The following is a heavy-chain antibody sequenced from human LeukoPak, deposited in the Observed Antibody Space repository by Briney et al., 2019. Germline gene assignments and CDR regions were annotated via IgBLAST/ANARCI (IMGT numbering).Heavy chain of an antibody. D-gene: IGHD1-1*01. CDR1: GFTFSTYW. CDR3: GRDFLEAGIDT. J-gene: IGHJ5*02. CDR2: IKYDGSET. V-gene: IGHV3-7*01. Sequence: PGGCLRLSWAPAGFTFSTYWMSSVRQATGEWIEWVANIKYDGSETYYVDPLRGRFSTCRDNVKNSLYLQIDSLRAEDTAVYYCGRDFLEAGIDTWGAGELVTLSS.